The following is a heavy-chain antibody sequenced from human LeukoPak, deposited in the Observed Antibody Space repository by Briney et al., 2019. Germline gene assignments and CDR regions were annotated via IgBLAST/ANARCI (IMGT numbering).Heavy chain of an antibody. CDR3: VRDFGARGWFDY. V-gene: IGHV3-23*01. CDR2: ISGSGGST. CDR1: GFTFSSYG. D-gene: IGHD3-3*01. Sequence: GGSLRLSCAASGFTFSSYGMSWVRQAPGKGLEWVSAISGSGGSTYYADSVKGRFTISRDNAKNSLYLQMNSLRAEDTALYYCVRDFGARGWFDYWGQGTLVTVSS. J-gene: IGHJ4*02.